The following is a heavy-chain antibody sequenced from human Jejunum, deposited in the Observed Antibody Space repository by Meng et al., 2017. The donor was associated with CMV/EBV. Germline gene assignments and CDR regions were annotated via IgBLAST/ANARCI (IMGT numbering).Heavy chain of an antibody. Sequence: TCRFSGFSLTTSVVAVGWIRQPPGKALEWLALIYWDDDKRYGPSLKSRVTITKDTSKNQVVLTMTNMDPVDTATYYCVHVLSGNFDYCGQGTLVTVSS. CDR3: VHVLSGNFDY. CDR2: IYWDDDK. J-gene: IGHJ4*02. V-gene: IGHV2-5*05. CDR1: GFSLTTSVVA. D-gene: IGHD1-26*01.